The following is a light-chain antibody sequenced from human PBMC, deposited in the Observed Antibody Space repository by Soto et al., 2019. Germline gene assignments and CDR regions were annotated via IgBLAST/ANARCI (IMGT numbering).Light chain of an antibody. CDR3: QQYDDWLTWT. V-gene: IGKV3-15*01. CDR2: GAS. CDR1: QSISSS. J-gene: IGKJ1*01. Sequence: EIVMTQSPATLSVSPGERATLACMASQSISSSLAWYQQKPGQAPRLLIYGASTRASGIPARFSGSGSGTEFTLTISSLQSEDFAVYYCQQYDDWLTWTFGQGTKVDIK.